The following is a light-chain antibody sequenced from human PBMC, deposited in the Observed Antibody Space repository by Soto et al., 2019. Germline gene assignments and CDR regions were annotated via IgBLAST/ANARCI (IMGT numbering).Light chain of an antibody. J-gene: IGKJ4*01. Sequence: EIVLTQSPGTLALSPGERATLSGSASQSVSSNYLAWYQQKPGQAPRLLIYGASTRATGIPARFSGSGSGTEFTLTISSLQSEDFAVYYCQQYNNWPPVTFGGGTKVDI. V-gene: IGKV3-15*01. CDR2: GAS. CDR3: QQYNNWPPVT. CDR1: QSVSSN.